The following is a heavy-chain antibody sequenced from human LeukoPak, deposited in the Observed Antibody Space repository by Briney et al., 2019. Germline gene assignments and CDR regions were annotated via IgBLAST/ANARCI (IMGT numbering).Heavy chain of an antibody. V-gene: IGHV3-30*02. CDR3: ARGRDGYNLVDAFDI. CDR1: GFTFSTYG. J-gene: IGHJ3*02. CDR2: IQYDESNE. D-gene: IGHD5-24*01. Sequence: GGSLRLSCVTSGFTFSTYGMHWVRQAPGKGLEWVAFIQYDESNEYYADSVKGRFTISRDNAKNSLYLQMNSLRAEDTAVYYCARGRDGYNLVDAFDIWGQGIMVTVSS.